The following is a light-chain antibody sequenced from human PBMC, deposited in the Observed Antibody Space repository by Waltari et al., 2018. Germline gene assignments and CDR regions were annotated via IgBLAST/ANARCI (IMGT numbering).Light chain of an antibody. CDR1: ESVTNNY. CDR2: NAS. Sequence: ILLTQSPGTLSLSPGERVTLSCRASESVTNNYLAWYQQKPGQAPRLLIFNASNRATGIPDRFRGSGSGTDFTLTISRLEPEDFAVYYCHQYAYSPLAFGGGTKVEI. CDR3: HQYAYSPLA. V-gene: IGKV3-20*01. J-gene: IGKJ4*01.